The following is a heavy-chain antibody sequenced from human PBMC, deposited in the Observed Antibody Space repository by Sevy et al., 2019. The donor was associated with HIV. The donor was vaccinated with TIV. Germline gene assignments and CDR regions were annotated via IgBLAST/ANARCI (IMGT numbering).Heavy chain of an antibody. Sequence: GGSLRLSCAASGFTFDDYAMHWVRQAPGKGLEWVSGISWNSGSIGYADSVKGRFTISRDNAKNSLYLQMNSLRAEDTALYYCAKDSSSGPYYYYGMDVWGQGTTVTVSS. J-gene: IGHJ6*02. CDR1: GFTFDDYA. CDR3: AKDSSSGPYYYYGMDV. V-gene: IGHV3-9*01. CDR2: ISWNSGSI. D-gene: IGHD6-6*01.